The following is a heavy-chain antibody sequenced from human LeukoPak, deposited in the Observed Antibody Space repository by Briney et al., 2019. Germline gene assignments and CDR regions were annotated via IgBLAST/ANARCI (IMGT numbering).Heavy chain of an antibody. CDR3: ARSRGYRSENDY. Sequence: GASVKVSCKAPGGTFSSYAISWVRQAPGQGLEWMGGIIPIFGTANYAQKFQGRVTITTDESTSTAYMELSSLRSEDTAVYYCARSRGYRSENDYWGQGTLVTVSS. D-gene: IGHD6-19*01. V-gene: IGHV1-69*05. CDR1: GGTFSSYA. CDR2: IIPIFGTA. J-gene: IGHJ4*02.